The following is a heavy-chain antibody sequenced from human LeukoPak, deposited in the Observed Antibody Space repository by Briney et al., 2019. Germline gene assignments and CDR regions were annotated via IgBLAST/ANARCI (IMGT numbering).Heavy chain of an antibody. D-gene: IGHD5-12*01. CDR1: GYTFTSYG. J-gene: IGHJ2*01. Sequence: ASVKVSCKASGYTFTSYGISWVRQAPGQGVERMGWIRAYNGNTYYAQKLQGRVTMTTDTSTSTAYMELRSLRSDETAVYYCAREWLWHFDLWGRGTLVTVSS. V-gene: IGHV1-18*01. CDR3: AREWLWHFDL. CDR2: IRAYNGNT.